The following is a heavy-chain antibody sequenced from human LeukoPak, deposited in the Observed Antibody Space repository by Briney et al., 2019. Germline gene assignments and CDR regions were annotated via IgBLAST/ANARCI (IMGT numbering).Heavy chain of an antibody. CDR2: INPNSGDA. CDR3: ARNIRVGNAFDI. CDR1: GYNFTDYY. J-gene: IGHJ3*02. V-gene: IGHV1-2*07. Sequence: ASVKVCCKASGYNFTDYYMHWVRQAPEQGLEWVGWINPNSGDAEYVDKFQGRVTMTRDTSISTVYMELSGLRSDDTAVYYCARNIRVGNAFDIWGQGTMVTVSS.